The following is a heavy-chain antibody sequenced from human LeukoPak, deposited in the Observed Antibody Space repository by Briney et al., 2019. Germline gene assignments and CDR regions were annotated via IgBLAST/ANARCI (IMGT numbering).Heavy chain of an antibody. CDR1: GFTFSSYS. Sequence: GSLRLSCAASGFTFSSYSMNWVRQAPGKGLEWVSSISSSSSYIYYADSVKGRFTISRDNAKNSLYLQMNSLRAEDTAVYYCARDGTYYDFWSGDRDYMDVWGKGTTVTVSS. V-gene: IGHV3-21*01. D-gene: IGHD3-3*01. CDR3: ARDGTYYDFWSGDRDYMDV. J-gene: IGHJ6*03. CDR2: ISSSSSYI.